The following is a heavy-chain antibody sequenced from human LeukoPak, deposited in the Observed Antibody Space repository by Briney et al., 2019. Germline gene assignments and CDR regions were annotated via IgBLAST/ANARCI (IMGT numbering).Heavy chain of an antibody. V-gene: IGHV1-24*01. CDR3: AKGQDDNDYFDY. CDR2: FDPEDGET. J-gene: IGHJ4*02. Sequence: SVKVSCKVSGYTLTELSMHWVRQAPGKGLEWMGGFDPEDGETIYAQKFQGRVTMTEDTSTDTAYMELSSLRSEDTAVYYCAKGQDDNDYFDYWGQGTLVTVSS. D-gene: IGHD3-9*01. CDR1: GYTLTELS.